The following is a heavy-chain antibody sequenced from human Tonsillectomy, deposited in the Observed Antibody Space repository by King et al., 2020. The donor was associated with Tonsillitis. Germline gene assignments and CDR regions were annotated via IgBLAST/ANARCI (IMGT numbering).Heavy chain of an antibody. CDR2: ISYDGGNK. CDR1: GFTFSNFG. Sequence: VQLVESGGGVVQPGRSLRLACAASGFTFSNFGMHWVRQAPGKGLEWVAVISYDGGNKYYTDSVKGRFTISRDNSKNTLYLQMNSLRAEDTAVYYCAKDRGLLECSRRNYFDFWGQGTLVTVSS. J-gene: IGHJ4*02. D-gene: IGHD3-3*01. CDR3: AKDRGLLECSRRNYFDF. V-gene: IGHV3-30*18.